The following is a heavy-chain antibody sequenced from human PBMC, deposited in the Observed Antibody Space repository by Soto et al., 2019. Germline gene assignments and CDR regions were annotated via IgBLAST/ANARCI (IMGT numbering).Heavy chain of an antibody. Sequence: QVQLVESGGGVVQPGRSLRLSCAASGFTFSSYGMHWVRKAPGKGLEWVAVIWYDGSNKYYADSVKGRFTISRDNSKNTLYLQMNSLRAEDTAVYYCARETTAYYYYGMDVWGQGTTVTVSS. CDR3: ARETTAYYYYGMDV. CDR1: GFTFSSYG. V-gene: IGHV3-33*01. CDR2: IWYDGSNK. D-gene: IGHD4-17*01. J-gene: IGHJ6*02.